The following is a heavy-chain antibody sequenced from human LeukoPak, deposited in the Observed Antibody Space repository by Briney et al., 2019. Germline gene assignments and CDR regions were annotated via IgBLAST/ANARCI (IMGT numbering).Heavy chain of an antibody. V-gene: IGHV4-31*03. CDR2: IYYSGST. Sequence: SETLSLTCTVSGGSISSGGYYWSWIRQHPGKGLEWTGYIYYSGSTYYNPSLKSRVTISVDTSKNQFSLKLSSVTAADTAVYNWAKSHRAIQLWQQTSRGAFDIWGQGTMVTVSS. CDR1: GGSISSGGYY. J-gene: IGHJ3*02. D-gene: IGHD5-18*01. CDR3: AKSHRAIQLWQQTSRGAFDI.